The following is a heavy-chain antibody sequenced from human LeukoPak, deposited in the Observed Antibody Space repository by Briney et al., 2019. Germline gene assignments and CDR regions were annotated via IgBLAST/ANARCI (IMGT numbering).Heavy chain of an antibody. Sequence: SGPTLVNPTQTLTLTCTFSGFSLSTSGVGVGWIRQPPGKALEWLALIYWDDDKRYSPSLKSRLTITKDTSKNQVVLTMTNMDPMDTATYYCAHSRITMVRGVIATPPDNWFDPWGQGTLVTVSS. CDR3: AHSRITMVRGVIATPPDNWFDP. J-gene: IGHJ5*02. CDR2: IYWDDDK. V-gene: IGHV2-5*02. D-gene: IGHD3-10*01. CDR1: GFSLSTSGVG.